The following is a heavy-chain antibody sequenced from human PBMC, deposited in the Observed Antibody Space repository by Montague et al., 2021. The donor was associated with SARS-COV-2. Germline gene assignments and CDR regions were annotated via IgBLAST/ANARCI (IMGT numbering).Heavy chain of an antibody. CDR3: AKDPPSSWTRDAFDI. Sequence: SLRLSCAASGFTFSNYAMSWVRQAPGKGLEWVAVTSYDGSNKYYADSVKGRFTISRDNSKNTLYLQMNSLRAEDTAVYYCAKDPPSSWTRDAFDIWGQGTMVTVSS. D-gene: IGHD6-13*01. CDR1: GFTFSNYA. J-gene: IGHJ3*02. CDR2: TSYDGSNK. V-gene: IGHV3-30*18.